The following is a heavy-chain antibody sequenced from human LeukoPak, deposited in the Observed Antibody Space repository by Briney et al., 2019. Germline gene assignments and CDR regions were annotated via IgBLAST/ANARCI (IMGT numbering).Heavy chain of an antibody. Sequence: ASVKVSCKASGYTFTSYGFSWVRQSPGQGLEWMGWISAYNGDTKYALNLQGRVTMTTDTSTSTAYMELRSLRSDDTAVYYCARQLRWDQYYFDYWGQGTLVTVSS. CDR3: ARQLRWDQYYFDY. CDR2: ISAYNGDT. V-gene: IGHV1-18*01. CDR1: GYTFTSYG. D-gene: IGHD4-23*01. J-gene: IGHJ4*02.